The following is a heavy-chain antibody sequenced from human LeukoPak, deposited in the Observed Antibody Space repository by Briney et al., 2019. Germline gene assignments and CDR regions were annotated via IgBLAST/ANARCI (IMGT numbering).Heavy chain of an antibody. J-gene: IGHJ6*04. CDR2: ISGSGGST. Sequence: GGSLRLSCAASVFTFSSYAMSWVRQALGRGLELVSAISGSGGSTYYADSVKGRFTISRDNSKNTLYLQMNSLRAEDTAVYYCAELGITMIGGVWGKGTTVTISS. CDR1: VFTFSSYA. V-gene: IGHV3-23*01. D-gene: IGHD3-10*02. CDR3: AELGITMIGGV.